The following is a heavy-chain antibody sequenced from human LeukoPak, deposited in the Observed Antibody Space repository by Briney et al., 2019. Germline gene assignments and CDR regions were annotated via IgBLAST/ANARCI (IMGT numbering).Heavy chain of an antibody. CDR1: GFTFRSYA. D-gene: IGHD3-10*01. CDR3: AKSVYYGSGSYTFYY. V-gene: IGHV3-23*01. Sequence: PGGSLRLSCAASGFTFRSYAMSWVRQAPGKGLEWVSAISGSGGSTYYADSVKGRFTISRDNSKNTLYLQMNSLRAEDTAVYYCAKSVYYGSGSYTFYYWGQGTLVTVSS. J-gene: IGHJ4*02. CDR2: ISGSGGST.